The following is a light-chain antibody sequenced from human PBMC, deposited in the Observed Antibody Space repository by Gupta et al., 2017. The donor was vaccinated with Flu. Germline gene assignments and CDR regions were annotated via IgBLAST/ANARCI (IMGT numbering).Light chain of an antibody. V-gene: IGLV2-23*02. CDR1: SGDVGSYNL. CDR2: EVS. J-gene: IGLJ2*01. Sequence: SITISCTGTSGDVGSYNLVCWYQQHPGKALKLMVYEVSGRPAGVAGRFSGSKSGNTASLTISERQAEVEADYYCCSYAAGSTLVFGGGTKLTVL. CDR3: CSYAAGSTLV.